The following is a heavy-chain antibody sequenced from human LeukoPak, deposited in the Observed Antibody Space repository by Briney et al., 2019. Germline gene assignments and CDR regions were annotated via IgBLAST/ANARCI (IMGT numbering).Heavy chain of an antibody. CDR1: GFTFSSYS. CDR3: ATRQLEPH. D-gene: IGHD1-26*01. Sequence: GGSLRLTCAASGFTFSSYSMNWVRQAPGKGLEWVSYISSSSSTIYYADSVKGRFTISRDNAKNSLYLQMNSLRAEDTAVYYCATRQLEPHWGQGTLVTVSS. J-gene: IGHJ1*01. CDR2: ISSSSSTI. V-gene: IGHV3-48*01.